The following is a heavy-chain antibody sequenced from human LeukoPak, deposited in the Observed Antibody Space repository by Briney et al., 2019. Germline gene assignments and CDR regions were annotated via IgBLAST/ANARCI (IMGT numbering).Heavy chain of an antibody. CDR3: AGYLANHFDP. CDR2: LDYSGST. D-gene: IGHD1-14*01. Sequence: KSSETLSLTCAVYGGSFSGYYWSWIRQSPGKGLEWIGTLDYSGSTYYNPSLKSRVTVSVDTSKNHFSLKLSSVTAADTAVYYCAGYLANHFDPWGQGTLVTVSS. J-gene: IGHJ5*02. CDR1: GGSFSGYY. V-gene: IGHV4-34*01.